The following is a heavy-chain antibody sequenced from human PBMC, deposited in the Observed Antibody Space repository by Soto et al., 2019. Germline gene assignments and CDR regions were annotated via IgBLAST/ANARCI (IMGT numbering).Heavy chain of an antibody. CDR3: ARDDGTTGGYYYYYGMDV. V-gene: IGHV4-4*02. Sequence: SETLSLTCAVSGGSISSSNWWSWVRQPPGKGLEWIGEIYHSGSTNYNPSLKSRVTISVDKSKNQFSLKLSSVTAADTAVYYCARDDGTTGGYYYYYGMDVWGQGTTVTVSS. CDR1: GGSISSSNW. D-gene: IGHD1-1*01. J-gene: IGHJ6*02. CDR2: IYHSGST.